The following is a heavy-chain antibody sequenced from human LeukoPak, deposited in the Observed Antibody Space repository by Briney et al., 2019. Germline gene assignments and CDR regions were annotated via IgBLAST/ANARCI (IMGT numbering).Heavy chain of an antibody. J-gene: IGHJ6*02. V-gene: IGHV1-8*01. CDR1: GYTFTSYD. CDR3: AREGYSYGYNYYYGMDV. CDR2: MNPNSGNT. Sequence: ASVKVSCKASGYTFTSYDINWVRQATGQGLEWMGWMNPNSGNTGYAQKFQGRVTMTRNTSISTAYLELSSLRSEDTAVYYCAREGYSYGYNYYYGMDVWGQGTTVTVSS. D-gene: IGHD5-18*01.